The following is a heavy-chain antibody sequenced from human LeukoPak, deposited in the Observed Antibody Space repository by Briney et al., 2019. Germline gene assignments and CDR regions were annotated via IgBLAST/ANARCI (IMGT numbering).Heavy chain of an antibody. CDR1: GGSISSGGYS. CDR2: IYHSGST. Sequence: SETLSLTCADSGGSISSGGYSWSWIRQPPGKGLEWIGYIYHSGSTYYNPSLKSRVTISVDRSKNQFSLKLSSVTAADTAVYYCARVYSGYEWGWYFDLWGRGTLVTVSS. J-gene: IGHJ2*01. V-gene: IGHV4-30-2*01. CDR3: ARVYSGYEWGWYFDL. D-gene: IGHD5-12*01.